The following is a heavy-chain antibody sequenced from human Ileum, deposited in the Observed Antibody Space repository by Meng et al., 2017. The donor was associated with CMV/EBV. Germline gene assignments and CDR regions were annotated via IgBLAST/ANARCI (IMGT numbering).Heavy chain of an antibody. Sequence: EVELGGSGGSGVEPWGSLRVPCATSEFPFNRSGVNWVRQAPDKGLEWVSTVTNSGPSTYYANSVKGRFTISRDNSKNTLYLQMNSLRAEDTAVYYCVKGAGAITPFDYWGQGTLVTVSS. CDR2: VTNSGPST. V-gene: IGHV3-23*04. CDR3: VKGAGAITPFDY. CDR1: EFPFNRSG. J-gene: IGHJ4*02. D-gene: IGHD1-26*01.